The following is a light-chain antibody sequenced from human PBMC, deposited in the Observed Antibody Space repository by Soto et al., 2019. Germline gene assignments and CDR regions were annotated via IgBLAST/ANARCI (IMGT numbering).Light chain of an antibody. CDR2: GAS. CDR3: QQYNTWPRT. CDR1: QSFTSS. J-gene: IGKJ1*01. V-gene: IGKV3-15*01. Sequence: ETVMTQSPATLSVSPGETATLSCRASQSFTSSLAWYQQKPGQAPRLLIYGASTRATGIPARFSGSGSGTEFTLTITNLQSEDFAIYFCQQYNTWPRTFGQGTRVE.